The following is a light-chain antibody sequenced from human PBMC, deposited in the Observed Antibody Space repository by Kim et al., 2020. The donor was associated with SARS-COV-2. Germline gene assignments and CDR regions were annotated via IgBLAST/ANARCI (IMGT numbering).Light chain of an antibody. V-gene: IGLV3-1*01. CDR3: QAWDSSTAVV. J-gene: IGLJ2*01. CDR2: QDS. CDR1: KLGDKY. Sequence: SYELTQPPSVSVSPGQTASITCSGDKLGDKYACWYQQKPGQSPVLVIYQDSKRPSGIPERFSGSNSGNTATLTISGTQAMDEADYYCQAWDSSTAVVFGGRTQLTVL.